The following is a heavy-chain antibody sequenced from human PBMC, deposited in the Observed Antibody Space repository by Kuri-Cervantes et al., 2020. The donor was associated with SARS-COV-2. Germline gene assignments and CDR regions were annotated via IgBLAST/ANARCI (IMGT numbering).Heavy chain of an antibody. CDR2: INPNGGGT. V-gene: IGHV1-2*02. CDR1: GYTFTDYY. CDR3: ARGSTDYSNGGYYYYYMDV. J-gene: IGHJ6*03. D-gene: IGHD4-11*01. Sequence: ASVKVSCKASGYTFTDYYIHWVRQAPGQGLEWMGWINPNGGGTNYAQKFQGRVTMTRGTSITTAYMELSSLRSEDTAVYYCARGSTDYSNGGYYYYYMDVWGKGTTVTVSS.